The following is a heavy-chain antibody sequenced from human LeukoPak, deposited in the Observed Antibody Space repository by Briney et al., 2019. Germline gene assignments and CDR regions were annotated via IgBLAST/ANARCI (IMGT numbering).Heavy chain of an antibody. CDR1: GFTISTYW. Sequence: PGGSLRLSCAASGFTISTYWMTWVRQAPGKGLEWVANIKQDGSEKYYVDSVKGRFTVSRDNAKNSLYLQMNSLRAEDTAVYYCARDPPVTARDWGQGTLVTVSS. CDR2: IKQDGSEK. D-gene: IGHD2-21*02. V-gene: IGHV3-7*01. J-gene: IGHJ4*02. CDR3: ARDPPVTARD.